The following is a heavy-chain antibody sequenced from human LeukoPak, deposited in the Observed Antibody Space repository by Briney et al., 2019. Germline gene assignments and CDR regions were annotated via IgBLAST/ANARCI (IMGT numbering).Heavy chain of an antibody. J-gene: IGHJ4*02. D-gene: IGHD3-22*01. CDR2: IADSRANT. CDR3: AKAPPIITLIGFGYYFDS. Sequence: GGSLRLSCAASGFTFSSFAMSWVRQAPGKGLERVSTIADSRANTYYADSVKGRFTISRDNSGTTLFLQMNSLRAEDAALYYCAKAPPIITLIGFGYYFDSWGLGTLVTVSS. V-gene: IGHV3-23*01. CDR1: GFTFSSFA.